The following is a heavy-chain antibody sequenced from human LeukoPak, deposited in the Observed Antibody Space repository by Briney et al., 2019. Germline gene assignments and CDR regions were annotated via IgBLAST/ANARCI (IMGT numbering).Heavy chain of an antibody. CDR3: ARDKAVTFGPFDY. Sequence: GGSLRLSCAASGFTFSSYAMSWVRQAPGKGLEWVSAISGSGGSTYYADSVKGRFTISRDNSKNTLYLQMNSLRAEDTAVYYCARDKAVTFGPFDYWGQGTLVTVSS. CDR1: GFTFSSYA. D-gene: IGHD3-16*01. V-gene: IGHV3-23*01. CDR2: ISGSGGST. J-gene: IGHJ4*02.